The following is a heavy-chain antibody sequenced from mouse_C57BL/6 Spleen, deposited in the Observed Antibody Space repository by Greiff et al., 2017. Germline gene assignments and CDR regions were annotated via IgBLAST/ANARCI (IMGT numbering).Heavy chain of an antibody. Sequence: EVKLVESGGGLVQPGGSLSLSCAASGFTFTDYYMSWVRQPPGKALEWLGFIRNKANGYTTEYSASVKGRFTISGDNSQSILYLQMNALKAEDSATYYCASGELRRGDYWGQGTSVTVSS. D-gene: IGHD2-12*01. CDR1: GFTFTDYY. CDR3: ASGELRRGDY. CDR2: IRNKANGYTT. V-gene: IGHV7-3*01. J-gene: IGHJ4*01.